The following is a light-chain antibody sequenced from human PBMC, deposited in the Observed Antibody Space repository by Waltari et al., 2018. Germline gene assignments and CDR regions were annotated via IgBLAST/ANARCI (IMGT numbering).Light chain of an antibody. J-gene: IGLJ3*02. CDR3: QTWGTDIVV. Sequence: QLVLTQSPSASASLGASVKFTCSLSSGHTSFAIAWHQQQPGKGPRYLMTVKSEGSHKKGDGIPYRLSGSSSGAELYLTVCSLQSEDEAYYYCQTWGTDIVVFGGGTKLTVL. CDR1: SGHTSFA. V-gene: IGLV4-69*01. CDR2: VKSEGSH.